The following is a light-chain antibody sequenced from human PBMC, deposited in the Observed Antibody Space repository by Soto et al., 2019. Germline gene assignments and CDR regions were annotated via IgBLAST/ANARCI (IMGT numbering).Light chain of an antibody. CDR3: SSYTSSSTLLYV. CDR2: DVS. V-gene: IGLV2-14*01. CDR1: SSDVGGYNY. Sequence: QSVLTQPASVSGSPGQSITISCTGTSSDVGGYNYVSWYQQHPGKAPKLMIYDVSNRPSGVSNRFSGSKSRNTASLTISGLQAEDEADYYCSSYTSSSTLLYVFGTGTKLTVL. J-gene: IGLJ1*01.